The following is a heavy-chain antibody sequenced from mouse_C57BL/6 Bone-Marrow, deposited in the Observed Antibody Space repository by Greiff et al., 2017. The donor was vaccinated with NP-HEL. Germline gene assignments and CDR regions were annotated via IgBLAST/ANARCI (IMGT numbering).Heavy chain of an antibody. CDR1: GYSITSGYY. V-gene: IGHV3-6*01. CDR2: ISYDGSN. Sequence: EVQLVESGPGLVKPSQSLSLTCSVTGYSITSGYYWNWIRQFPGNKLEWMGYISYDGSNNYNPSLKNRISITRDTSKNQFFLKLNSVTTEDTATYYCAREVYDYARYAMDYWGQGTSVTVSS. CDR3: AREVYDYARYAMDY. D-gene: IGHD2-4*01. J-gene: IGHJ4*01.